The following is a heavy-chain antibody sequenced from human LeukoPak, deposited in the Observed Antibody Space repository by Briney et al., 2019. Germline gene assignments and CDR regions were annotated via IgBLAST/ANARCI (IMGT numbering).Heavy chain of an antibody. D-gene: IGHD2-15*01. V-gene: IGHV7-4-1*02. CDR3: ARARYCIGSTCPASYYGMDV. Sequence: ASVKVSCKASGYTFNSYALDWVRQAPGQGLEWMGWINTNTGNPTYAQGFTGRFVFSLDTSVSTAYLEISSLKAEDTAVYYCARARYCIGSTCPASYYGMDVWGQXTTVTVSS. CDR1: GYTFNSYA. CDR2: INTNTGNP. J-gene: IGHJ6*02.